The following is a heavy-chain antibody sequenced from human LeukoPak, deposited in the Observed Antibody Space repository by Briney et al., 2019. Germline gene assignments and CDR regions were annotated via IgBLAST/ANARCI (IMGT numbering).Heavy chain of an antibody. D-gene: IGHD3-3*01. CDR1: GYTFTGYY. V-gene: IGHV1-2*06. CDR3: ARGVRTIFGVVIIRDYFDY. Sequence: ASVKVSCKASGYTFTGYYMHWVRQAPGQGLEWMGRINPNSGGTNYAQKFQGRVTMTRDTSISTAYMELSRLRSDDTAVYYCARGVRTIFGVVIIRDYFDYWGQGTLVTVSS. J-gene: IGHJ4*02. CDR2: INPNSGGT.